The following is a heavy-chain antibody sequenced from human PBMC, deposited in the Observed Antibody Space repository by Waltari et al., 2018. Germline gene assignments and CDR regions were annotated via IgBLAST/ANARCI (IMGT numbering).Heavy chain of an antibody. V-gene: IGHV4-39*07. D-gene: IGHD1-1*01. CDR1: GGSISSSSSY. CDR2: IYYSGST. Sequence: QLQLQESGPGLVKPSETLSLTCTVSGGSISSSSSYWGWIRQPPGKGLEWIWSIYYSGSTDHKPSRKRRVTMSADTSKNQFSLKLSSVTAAATAVYDCARTPQNSFDIWGQGTMVTVSS. J-gene: IGHJ3*02. CDR3: ARTPQNSFDI.